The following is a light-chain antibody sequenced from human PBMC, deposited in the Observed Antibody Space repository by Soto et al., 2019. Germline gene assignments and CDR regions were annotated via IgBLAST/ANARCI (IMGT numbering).Light chain of an antibody. J-gene: IGLJ1*01. CDR2: EVN. V-gene: IGLV2-8*01. CDR1: NSDIGYYNF. Sequence: QSALTQPPSASGSPGQSVTISCTGTNSDIGYYNFVSWYQQHAGKAPKLIIYEVNKRPSGIPDRFSGSKSGNTASLTVSGLQAEDGADYYCSSYADTSIYVFGTGTKLTVL. CDR3: SSYADTSIYV.